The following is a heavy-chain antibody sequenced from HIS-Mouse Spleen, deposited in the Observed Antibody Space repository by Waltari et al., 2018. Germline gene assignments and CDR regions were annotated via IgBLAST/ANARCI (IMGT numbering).Heavy chain of an antibody. CDR1: GGSFSGYY. V-gene: IGHV4-34*01. J-gene: IGHJ3*02. Sequence: QVQLQQWGAGLLKPSETLSLTCAVYGGSFSGYYWSWIRQPPGKGLEWIGEINHSGRTNYNPALKSRVTISVDTSKNQFSLKLSSVTAADTAVYYCARVFPSLYAFDIWGQGTMVTVSS. CDR2: INHSGRT. CDR3: ARVFPSLYAFDI. D-gene: IGHD3-16*01.